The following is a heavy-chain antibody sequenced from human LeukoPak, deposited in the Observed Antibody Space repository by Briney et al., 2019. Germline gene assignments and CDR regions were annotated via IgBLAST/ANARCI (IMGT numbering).Heavy chain of an antibody. J-gene: IGHJ4*02. D-gene: IGHD5-12*01. V-gene: IGHV1-18*01. CDR3: ARADGYNYVGYY. CDR1: GYTFTSYG. Sequence: ASVKASCKASGYTFTSYGISWVRQAPGQGLEWMGWISAYNGNTNYEQKLQGRVTMTTDTSTSTAYMELRSLRSDDTAVYYCARADGYNYVGYYWGQGTLVTVSS. CDR2: ISAYNGNT.